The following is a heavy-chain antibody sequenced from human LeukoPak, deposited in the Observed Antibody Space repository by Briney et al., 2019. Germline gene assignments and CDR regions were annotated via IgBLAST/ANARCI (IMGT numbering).Heavy chain of an antibody. J-gene: IGHJ4*02. V-gene: IGHV3-23*01. Sequence: GGSLRLSCAASGFTFNSSAMSWVRQAPGKGLEWVSSISGTGVSTYYADSLEGRFNISRDNSKNMLYLEVNGLRVEDTAIYFCAKCSSWYTFDYWGQGSLVIVSS. CDR2: ISGTGVST. CDR1: GFTFNSSA. CDR3: AKCSSWYTFDY. D-gene: IGHD6-13*01.